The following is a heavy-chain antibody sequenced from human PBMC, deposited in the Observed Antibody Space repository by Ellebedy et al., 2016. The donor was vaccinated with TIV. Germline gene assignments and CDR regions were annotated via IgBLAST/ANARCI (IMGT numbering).Heavy chain of an antibody. V-gene: IGHV3-30*18. CDR2: ISYEGTNK. J-gene: IGHJ4*02. CDR3: VKDRSNTVSYIRPFDY. CDR1: GFTFSTYG. Sequence: GESLKISCAASGFTFSTYGMHWVRQAPGKGLEWVAVISYEGTNKDYADSVKGRFTISRDNSKNTLYLQMSSLTTEDTAVYYCVKDRSNTVSYIRPFDYWGQGTLVTVSS. D-gene: IGHD5-18*01.